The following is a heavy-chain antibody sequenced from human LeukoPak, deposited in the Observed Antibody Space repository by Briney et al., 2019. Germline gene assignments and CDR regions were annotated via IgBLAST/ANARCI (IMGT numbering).Heavy chain of an antibody. CDR1: GFTFSSYW. D-gene: IGHD3-10*01. CDR2: INSDGSST. J-gene: IGHJ4*02. CDR3: VGGYGSGPFDY. Sequence: GGSLRLSCAASGFTFSSYWMHWVRQAPGKGLVWVSRINSDGSSTSYADSVKGRFTISRDNAKNTLYLQMNSLRAEDTAVYYCVGGYGSGPFDYWGQGTLVTVSS. V-gene: IGHV3-74*01.